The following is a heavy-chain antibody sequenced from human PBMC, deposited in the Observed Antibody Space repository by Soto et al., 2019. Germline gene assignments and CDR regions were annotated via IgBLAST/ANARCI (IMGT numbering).Heavy chain of an antibody. CDR1: GFTFSRYT. D-gene: IGHD1-26*01. V-gene: IGHV3-48*04. Sequence: EVQVVESGGGSVQPGGSLRLSCAASGFTFSRYTMNWVRQAPGKGLEWLSYISGGGGTMSYADSVKGRVTISRDNAKNPLSLQMDSLRAEDPAVYSCASDKSGTCSIDYWGQGSLVTVSS. CDR3: ASDKSGTCSIDY. J-gene: IGHJ4*02. CDR2: ISGGGGTM.